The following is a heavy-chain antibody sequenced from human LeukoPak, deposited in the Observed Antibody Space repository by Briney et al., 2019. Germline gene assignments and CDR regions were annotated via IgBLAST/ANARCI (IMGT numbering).Heavy chain of an antibody. Sequence: SVKVSCKASGGTFNNYAITWVRQAPGQGLEWMGRIIPIFGTVNYARKFQGRVTITADESTSTAYMELSSLRSEDTAVYYCASSHLVYDYGDPDAFDIWGQGTMVTVSS. CDR3: ASSHLVYDYGDPDAFDI. CDR1: GGTFNNYA. V-gene: IGHV1-69*13. D-gene: IGHD4-17*01. CDR2: IIPIFGTV. J-gene: IGHJ3*02.